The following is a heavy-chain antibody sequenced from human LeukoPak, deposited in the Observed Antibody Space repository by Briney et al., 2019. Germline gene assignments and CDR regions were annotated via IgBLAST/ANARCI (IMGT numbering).Heavy chain of an antibody. V-gene: IGHV3-7*01. Sequence: GGSLRLSCAASGFTFSSYWMSWVRQAPGKGLEWVANIKQDGSEKYYVDPVKGRFTISRDNAKNSLYLQMNSLRAEDTAVYYCARERVDTAMVDRYYFDYWGQGTLVTVSS. CDR1: GFTFSSYW. J-gene: IGHJ4*02. D-gene: IGHD5-18*01. CDR2: IKQDGSEK. CDR3: ARERVDTAMVDRYYFDY.